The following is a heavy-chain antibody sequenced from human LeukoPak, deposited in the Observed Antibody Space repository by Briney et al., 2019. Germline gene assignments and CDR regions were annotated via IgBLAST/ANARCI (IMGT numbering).Heavy chain of an antibody. CDR1: GGSISSSVYY. D-gene: IGHD6-13*01. Sequence: SETLSLTCIVSGGSISSSVYYWAWIRQPPGKGLEWIGNINYSGSTYYNPSLKSRVTISVDTSKNQFSLKLSSVTAADTAVYYWARRRGGSSLTDYWGQGTLVIVSS. CDR3: ARRRGGSSLTDY. CDR2: INYSGST. V-gene: IGHV4-39*01. J-gene: IGHJ4*02.